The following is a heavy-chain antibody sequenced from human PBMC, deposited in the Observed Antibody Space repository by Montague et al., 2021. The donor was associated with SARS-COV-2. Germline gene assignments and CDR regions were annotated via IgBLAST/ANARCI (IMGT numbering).Heavy chain of an antibody. CDR2: IYHSGST. CDR1: GGSISSSNW. CDR3: ARHTSAWYDYFED. D-gene: IGHD6-19*01. V-gene: IGHV4-4*02. Sequence: SETLSLTCTVSGGSISSSNWWSWVRQPPGKGLEWIGEIYHSGSTNYNPSLKSRVTMSVDTSRNQFSLKLSSVTAADTAIYYCARHTSAWYDYFEDWGQGTLVTVSS. J-gene: IGHJ4*02.